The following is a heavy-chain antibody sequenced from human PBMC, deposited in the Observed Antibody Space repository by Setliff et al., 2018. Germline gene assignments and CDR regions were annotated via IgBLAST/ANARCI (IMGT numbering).Heavy chain of an antibody. CDR2: ISRGGNTI. J-gene: IGHJ5*02. CDR3: ARAPSSSSASWFDP. Sequence: PGGSLRLSCAASGFTFSDYYMNWIRQAPGKGLEWVSYISRGGNTIYYADSVKGRFTISRDNAKNSLYLQMNSLRAEDTAVYYCARAPSSSSASWFDPWGQGTLVTVSS. CDR1: GFTFSDYY. D-gene: IGHD6-6*01. V-gene: IGHV3-11*04.